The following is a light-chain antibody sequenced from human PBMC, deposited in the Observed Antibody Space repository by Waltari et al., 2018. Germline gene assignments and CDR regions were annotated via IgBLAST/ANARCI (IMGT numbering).Light chain of an antibody. CDR1: RGISSY. CDR3: QQVNTYSWT. V-gene: IGKV1-9*01. CDR2: AAS. Sequence: DIHLTQPPSYLSASLGDRVTITCRAIRGISSYLAWYQQKPGKAPKLLIYAASTLQSGVPLRFSGSGSGTEFTLTISSLQPEDFATYYCQQVNTYSWTFGQGTKVEIK. J-gene: IGKJ1*01.